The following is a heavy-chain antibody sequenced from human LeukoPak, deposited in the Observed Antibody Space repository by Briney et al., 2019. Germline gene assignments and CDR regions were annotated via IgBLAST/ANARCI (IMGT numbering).Heavy chain of an antibody. V-gene: IGHV4-59*12. J-gene: IGHJ4*02. CDR3: AGDYGAGSYRFDY. CDR1: GVSISSYS. D-gene: IGHD3-10*01. CDR2: IYYSERT. Sequence: KSSETLSLTCTFSGVSISSYSWSWVRQPPGRGLEWIGYIYYSERTTYNPALKSRVTITLDTSKNQFSLKLRSVTAADSAVYYCAGDYGAGSYRFDYWGQGTLVTVSS.